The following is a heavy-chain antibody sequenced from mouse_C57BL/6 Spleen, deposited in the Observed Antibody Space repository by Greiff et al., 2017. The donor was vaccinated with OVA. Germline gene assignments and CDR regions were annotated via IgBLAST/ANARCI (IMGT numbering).Heavy chain of an antibody. Sequence: VQLQQSGPELVKPGASVKMSCKASGYTFTDYNMHWVKQSHGKSLEWIGYINPNNGGTSYNQKFKGKATLTVNKSSSTAYMELRSLTSEDSAVYYCARDSKKGYYAMDYWGQGTSVTVSS. D-gene: IGHD2-5*01. J-gene: IGHJ4*01. CDR3: ARDSKKGYYAMDY. V-gene: IGHV1-22*01. CDR1: GYTFTDYN. CDR2: INPNNGGT.